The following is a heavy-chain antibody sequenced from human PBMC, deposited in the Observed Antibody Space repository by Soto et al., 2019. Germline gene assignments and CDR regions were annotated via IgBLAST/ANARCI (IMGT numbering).Heavy chain of an antibody. CDR2: ISAYNGNT. J-gene: IGHJ6*02. D-gene: IGHD3-16*01. V-gene: IGHV1-18*01. Sequence: ASVKVSCKASGYTFASYAISWMRQAPGQGLEWMGWISAYNGNTNYAQKLQGRITMTTDTSKSTAYMELRSLRSNDTAIYYCAMVDVYVTPSPQDVWGQGTTVTVSS. CDR3: AMVDVYVTPSPQDV. CDR1: GYTFASYA.